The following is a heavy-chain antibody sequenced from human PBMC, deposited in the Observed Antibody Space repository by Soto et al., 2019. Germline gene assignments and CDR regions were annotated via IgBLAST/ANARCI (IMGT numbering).Heavy chain of an antibody. CDR3: AKDHRNGGARFDL. D-gene: IGHD2-21*01. Sequence: QVQLVESGGGVVQPGRSLRLSCAGSGFSFKSHGMHWVRQAPGKGLEWVAFISYDGNNRNYADSVKGRFTISRDNSKDALYLQMSSLRVEDTAVYFCAKDHRNGGARFDLWGQGPLVTVSA. CDR1: GFSFKSHG. CDR2: ISYDGNNR. J-gene: IGHJ4*02. V-gene: IGHV3-30*18.